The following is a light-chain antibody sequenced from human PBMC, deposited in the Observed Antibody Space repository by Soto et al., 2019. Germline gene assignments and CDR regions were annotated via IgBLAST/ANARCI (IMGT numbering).Light chain of an antibody. CDR3: LQQNNYPRT. CDR2: GAS. J-gene: IGKJ2*01. V-gene: IGKV1-12*01. Sequence: DIQMTQSPSYLSASVGDRVTISCRASQDVRAWLAWFQQKPGRAPKLLIFGASILESGVPSRFSGSGSGTEFTLSISSLQPEDFATYYCLQQNNYPRTFGQGTKVEIK. CDR1: QDVRAW.